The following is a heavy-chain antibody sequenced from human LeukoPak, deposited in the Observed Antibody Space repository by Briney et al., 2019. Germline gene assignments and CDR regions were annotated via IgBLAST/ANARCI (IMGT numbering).Heavy chain of an antibody. J-gene: IGHJ3*02. CDR1: GYTFTGYY. V-gene: IGHV1-2*02. CDR3: ARGGPYYYGSGSYLDAFDI. Sequence: GASVKVSCKASGYTFTGYYMHWVRQAPGQGLEWMGWINPNSGGTNYAQKFQGRVTMTRDTSISTAYMELRSLRSDDTAVYYCARGGPYYYGSGSYLDAFDIWGQGTMVTVSS. D-gene: IGHD3-10*01. CDR2: INPNSGGT.